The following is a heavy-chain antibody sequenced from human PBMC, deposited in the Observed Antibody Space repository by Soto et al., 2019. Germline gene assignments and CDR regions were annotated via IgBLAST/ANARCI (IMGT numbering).Heavy chain of an antibody. D-gene: IGHD3-10*01. CDR3: ARDYGFGGVRPYYYYMDV. CDR2: ISSSSSTI. Sequence: SLRLSCAASGFTFSSYSMNWVRQAPGKGLEWVSYISSSSSTIYYADSVKGRFTISRDNAKNSLYLQMNSLRAEDTAVYYCARDYGFGGVRPYYYYMDVWGKGTTVTVSS. J-gene: IGHJ6*03. V-gene: IGHV3-48*01. CDR1: GFTFSSYS.